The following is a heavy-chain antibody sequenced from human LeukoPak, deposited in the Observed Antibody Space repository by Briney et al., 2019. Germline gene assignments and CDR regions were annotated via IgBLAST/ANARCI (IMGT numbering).Heavy chain of an antibody. CDR1: GFTFSSYS. D-gene: IGHD5-18*01. CDR3: ARDHSYGDHYSDY. CDR2: ISSSSSYI. V-gene: IGHV3-21*01. J-gene: IGHJ4*02. Sequence: GGSLRLSCAASGFTFSSYSMNWVRQAPGKGLEWVSSISSSSSYIYYADSVKGRFTISRDNAKNSLYLQMNSLRAEDTAVYYCARDHSYGDHYSDYWGQGTLVTVSS.